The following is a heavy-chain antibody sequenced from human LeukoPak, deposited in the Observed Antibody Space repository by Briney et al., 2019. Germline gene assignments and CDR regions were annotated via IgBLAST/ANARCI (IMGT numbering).Heavy chain of an antibody. CDR2: ISGSGGST. Sequence: GGSLRLSCAASGFTFSSYAMSWVRQAPGKGLEWVSAISGSGGSTYYADSVKGRFTISRDNAKNSLYLQMNSLRAEDTALYYCAKDMGQWLGVGFHYWGQGTLVTVSS. D-gene: IGHD6-19*01. CDR1: GFTFSSYA. V-gene: IGHV3-23*01. J-gene: IGHJ4*02. CDR3: AKDMGQWLGVGFHY.